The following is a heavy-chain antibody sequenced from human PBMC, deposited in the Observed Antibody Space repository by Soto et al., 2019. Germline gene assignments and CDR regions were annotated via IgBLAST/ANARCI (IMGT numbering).Heavy chain of an antibody. V-gene: IGHV3-21*01. CDR1: GFTFSNYN. J-gene: IGHJ3*02. Sequence: EVQLVESGGGLVKPGESLRLSCAASGFTFSNYNINWVRQAPGKGLEWVSSIRSRSIDMYYADSVQGRFTISRDDAKNSLSLQMNGLRAEDTVVYFCVRESYPAKAFDIWGQGTMVTVSS. D-gene: IGHD6-25*01. CDR3: VRESYPAKAFDI. CDR2: IRSRSIDM.